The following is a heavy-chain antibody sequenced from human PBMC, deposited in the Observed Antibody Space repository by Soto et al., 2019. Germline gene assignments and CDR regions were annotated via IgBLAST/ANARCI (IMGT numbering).Heavy chain of an antibody. J-gene: IGHJ4*02. CDR3: ARALKYSSSCGFDY. D-gene: IGHD6-13*01. Sequence: PSERMSLTSTVSGGSISSYYWSWIRQPDGKGLEWIGRIYTSGSTNYNPSLKSRVTMSVDTSKNQFSLKLSSVTAADTAVYYCARALKYSSSCGFDYWGQGTLVTVSS. V-gene: IGHV4-4*07. CDR1: GGSISSYY. CDR2: IYTSGST.